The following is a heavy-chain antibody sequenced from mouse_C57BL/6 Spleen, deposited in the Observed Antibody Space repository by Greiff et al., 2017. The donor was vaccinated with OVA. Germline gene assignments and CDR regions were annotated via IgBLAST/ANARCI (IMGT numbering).Heavy chain of an antibody. Sequence: QVQLQQPGAELVRPGSSVKLSCKASGYTFTSYWMDWVKQRPGQGLEWIGNIYPSDSETHYNQKFKDKATLTVDKSSSTAYMQLSSLTSKDSAVYYCARGDYDAMDYWGQGTSVTVSS. CDR3: ARGDYDAMDY. J-gene: IGHJ4*01. CDR2: IYPSDSET. V-gene: IGHV1-61*01. CDR1: GYTFTSYW.